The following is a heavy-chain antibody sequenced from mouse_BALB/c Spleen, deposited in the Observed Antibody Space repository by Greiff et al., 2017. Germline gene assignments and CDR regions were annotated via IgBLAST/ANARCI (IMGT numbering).Heavy chain of an antibody. CDR3: ATLYYRYDVGDAMDY. CDR2: ISNGGGST. CDR1: GFTFSSYT. Sequence: EVKLVESGGGLVQPGGSLKLSCAASGFTFSSYTMSWVRQTPEKRLEWVAYISNGGGSTYYPDTVKGRFTISRDNAKNTLYLQMSSLKSEDTAMYYGATLYYRYDVGDAMDYWGQGTSVTVSS. V-gene: IGHV5-12-2*01. J-gene: IGHJ4*01. D-gene: IGHD2-14*01.